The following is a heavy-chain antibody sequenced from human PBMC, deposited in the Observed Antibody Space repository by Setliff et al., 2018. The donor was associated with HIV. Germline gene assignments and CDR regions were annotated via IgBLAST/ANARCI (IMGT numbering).Heavy chain of an antibody. D-gene: IGHD3-3*01. CDR1: GGSISSSSYY. Sequence: PSETLSLTCTVSGGSISSSSYYWGWIRQPPGKGLEWIGSIYYSGSTYYNPSLKTRVTISVDTSKNQFSLKLSSVTAADTAFYYCASLTTDRFLEWLFVYWGQGTLVTV. CDR2: IYYSGST. CDR3: ASLTTDRFLEWLFVY. J-gene: IGHJ4*02. V-gene: IGHV4-39*01.